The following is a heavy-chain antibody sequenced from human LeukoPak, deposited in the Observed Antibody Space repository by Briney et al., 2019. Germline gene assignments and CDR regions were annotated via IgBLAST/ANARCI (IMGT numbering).Heavy chain of an antibody. CDR3: ARTLMNCSGGSCSPYYFDY. D-gene: IGHD2-15*01. J-gene: IGHJ4*02. V-gene: IGHV3-21*01. Sequence: GGSLRLSCAASGFTFSSYSMNWVRQAPGKGLEWVSSISSSSSYIYYADSVKGRFTISRDNAKNSLYLQMNSLKAEDTAVYYCARTLMNCSGGSCSPYYFDYWGQGTLVTVSS. CDR1: GFTFSSYS. CDR2: ISSSSSYI.